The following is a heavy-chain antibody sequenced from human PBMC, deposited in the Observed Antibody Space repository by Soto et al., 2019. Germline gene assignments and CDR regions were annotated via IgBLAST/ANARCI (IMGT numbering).Heavy chain of an antibody. CDR3: AKLQGIAVAGTRPY. CDR2: ISYDGSNK. V-gene: IGHV3-30*18. Sequence: GGSLRLSCAASGFTFSSYGMHWVRQAPGKGLEWVAVISYDGSNKYYADSVKGRFTISRDNSKNTLYLQMNSLRAEDTAVYYCAKLQGIAVAGTRPYWGQGTLVTVSS. CDR1: GFTFSSYG. J-gene: IGHJ4*02. D-gene: IGHD6-19*01.